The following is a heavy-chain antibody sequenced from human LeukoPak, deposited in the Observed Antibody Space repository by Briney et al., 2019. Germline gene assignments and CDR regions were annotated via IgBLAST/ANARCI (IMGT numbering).Heavy chain of an antibody. J-gene: IGHJ4*02. D-gene: IGHD3-10*01. CDR1: GFTFSSYS. V-gene: IGHV3-48*01. Sequence: SGGSLRLSCAASGFTFSSYSMNWVRQAPGKGLEWVSYISSSSSTIYYADSVKGRFTISRDNAKNSLYLQMNSLRAEDTAVYYCARDRGGLDYWGQGTLVTVSS. CDR2: ISSSSSTI. CDR3: ARDRGGLDY.